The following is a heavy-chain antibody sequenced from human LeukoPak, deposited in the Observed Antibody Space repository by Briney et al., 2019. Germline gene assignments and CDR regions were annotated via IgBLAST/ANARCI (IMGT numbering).Heavy chain of an antibody. Sequence: PGGSLRLSCAASGFTFSDHYMDWVRQAPGKGLEWAGRTRNKANSYITEYAASVKGRFTISRDDSKNSLYLQMNSLKTEDTAVYYCAREAEYGGNPFEHWGQGTLVTVSS. CDR1: GFTFSDHY. J-gene: IGHJ4*02. D-gene: IGHD4-23*01. CDR3: AREAEYGGNPFEH. CDR2: TRNKANSYIT. V-gene: IGHV3-72*01.